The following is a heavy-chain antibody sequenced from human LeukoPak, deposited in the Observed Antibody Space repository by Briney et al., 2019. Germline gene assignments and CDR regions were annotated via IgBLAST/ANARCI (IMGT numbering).Heavy chain of an antibody. CDR1: GFTFTSSA. D-gene: IGHD6-13*01. J-gene: IGHJ6*02. Sequence: SVKVSCKASGFTFTSSAVQWVRQARGQRLEWIGWIVVGSGNTNYAQKFQERVTITRDMSTSTAYMELSSLRSEDTAVYYCAADSIAAAGNYYYYYGMDVWGQGTTVTVSS. CDR3: AADSIAAAGNYYYYYGMDV. CDR2: IVVGSGNT. V-gene: IGHV1-58*01.